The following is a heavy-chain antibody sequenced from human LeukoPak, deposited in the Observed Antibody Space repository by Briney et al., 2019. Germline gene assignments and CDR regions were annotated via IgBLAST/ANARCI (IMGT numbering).Heavy chain of an antibody. V-gene: IGHV3-21*01. D-gene: IGHD3-9*01. CDR3: TRGPRADDIFFES. J-gene: IGHJ4*02. CDR1: GFTFSSYS. CDR2: ISTSSSYI. Sequence: GGSLRLSCAASGFTFSSYSMNWVRQAPGKGLEWVSSISTSSSYIQYADSVKGRFTISRDNAKNSLYLQMNSLRAEDTAVYYCTRGPRADDIFFESWGQGALVTVSS.